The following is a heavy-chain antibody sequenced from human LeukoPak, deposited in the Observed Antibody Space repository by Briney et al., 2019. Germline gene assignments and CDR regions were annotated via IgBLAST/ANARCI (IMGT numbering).Heavy chain of an antibody. D-gene: IGHD3/OR15-3a*01. CDR2: IYYSGST. CDR3: ARGAPRDWVDAFDI. Sequence: SETLSLTCTVSGGSISSGGYYWSWIRQHPGKGLEWIGYIYYSGSTYYNPSLKSRVTISVDTSKNQFSLKLSSVTAADTAVYYCARGAPRDWVDAFDIWGQGTMVTVSS. J-gene: IGHJ3*02. V-gene: IGHV4-31*03. CDR1: GGSISSGGYY.